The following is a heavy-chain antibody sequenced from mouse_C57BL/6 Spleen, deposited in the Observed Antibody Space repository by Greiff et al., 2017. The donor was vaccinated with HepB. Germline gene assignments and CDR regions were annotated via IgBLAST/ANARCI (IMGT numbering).Heavy chain of an antibody. Sequence: VQLKESGPVLVKPGASVKMSCKASGYTFTDYYMNWVKQSHGKSLEWIGVINPYNGGTSYNQKFKGKATLTVDKSSSTAYMELNSLTSEDSAVYYCARSGRGDYAMDYWGQGTSVTVSS. CDR2: INPYNGGT. J-gene: IGHJ4*01. CDR3: ARSGRGDYAMDY. CDR1: GYTFTDYY. V-gene: IGHV1-19*01.